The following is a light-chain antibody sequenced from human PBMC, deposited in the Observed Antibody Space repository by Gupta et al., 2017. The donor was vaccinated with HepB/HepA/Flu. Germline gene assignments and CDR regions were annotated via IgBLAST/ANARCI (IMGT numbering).Light chain of an antibody. CDR3: SSYTRSSTRV. CDR1: SSDVGNHNY. CDR2: DVS. Sequence: QSALPQPASVSGSPGQSITISCTGTSSDVGNHNYVSWYQQHPGKAPKLMIFDVSNRPSGVSTRFSGSKSGNTASLTISGLQAEDEADYYCSSYTRSSTRVFGGGTKLTVL. J-gene: IGLJ3*02. V-gene: IGLV2-14*03.